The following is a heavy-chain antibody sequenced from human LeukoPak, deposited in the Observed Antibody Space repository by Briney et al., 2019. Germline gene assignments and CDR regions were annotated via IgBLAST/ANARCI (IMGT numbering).Heavy chain of an antibody. CDR3: ARIGVVAS. J-gene: IGHJ3*01. Sequence: SGPTLVNPTQTLTLTCTSSGFSLSTSGMRVSWIRQPPGKALEWLARIDWHDDKFYITSLKTRLTISKDTSKNQVVLTVTNMDPVDTATYYCARIGVVASWGQGTMVTVSS. CDR1: GFSLSTSGMR. CDR2: IDWHDDK. D-gene: IGHD3-22*01. V-gene: IGHV2-70*04.